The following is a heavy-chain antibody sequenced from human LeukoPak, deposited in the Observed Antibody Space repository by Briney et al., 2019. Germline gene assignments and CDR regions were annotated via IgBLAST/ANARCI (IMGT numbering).Heavy chain of an antibody. Sequence: GGSLRLSCAASGFTVSNNFMSWVRQAPGKGLEWVSVIYNTGTTSYADSVKGRFTISRDNSKNTLYLQMNSLRDEDTAVYYCARDPGYRYGRDDYYYGMDVWGQGTTVTVSS. CDR1: GFTVSNNF. CDR2: IYNTGTT. D-gene: IGHD5-18*01. V-gene: IGHV3-53*01. J-gene: IGHJ6*02. CDR3: ARDPGYRYGRDDYYYGMDV.